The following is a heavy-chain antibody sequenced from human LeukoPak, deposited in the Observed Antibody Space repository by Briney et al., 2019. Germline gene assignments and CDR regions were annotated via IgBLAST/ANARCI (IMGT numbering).Heavy chain of an antibody. CDR2: ISSSSSYI. CDR3: ARTQGAVRGVIIYYYGMDV. J-gene: IGHJ6*02. V-gene: IGHV3-21*01. D-gene: IGHD3-10*01. CDR1: GFTFSSYS. Sequence: GGSLRLSCAASGFTFSSYSMNWVRQAPGKGLEWVSSISSSSSYIYYADSVKGRFTISRDNAKNSLYLQMNSLRAEDTAVYYCARTQGAVRGVIIYYYGMDVWGQGTTVTVSS.